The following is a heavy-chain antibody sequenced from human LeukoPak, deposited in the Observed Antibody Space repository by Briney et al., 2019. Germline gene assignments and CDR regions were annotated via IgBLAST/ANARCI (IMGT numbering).Heavy chain of an antibody. J-gene: IGHJ4*02. CDR3: ARGALDFDY. Sequence: GGSLRLSCAASGFTFSSYSMSWVRQAPGKGLEWVSYISSSSSTIYYADSVKGRFTISRDNAKNSLYLHMNSLKDEDTAVYYWARGALDFDYWGQGTLVTVSS. V-gene: IGHV3-48*02. CDR2: ISSSSSTI. CDR1: GFTFSSYS.